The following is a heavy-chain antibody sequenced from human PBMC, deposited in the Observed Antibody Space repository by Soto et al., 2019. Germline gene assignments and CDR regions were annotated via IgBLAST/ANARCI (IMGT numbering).Heavy chain of an antibody. V-gene: IGHV4-59*08. J-gene: IGHJ4*02. CDR2: IYYSGST. CDR3: ARKNYDILTGYYNYFDY. CDR1: GGSISSYY. Sequence: SETLSLTCTVSGGSISSYYWSWIRQPPGKGLGWIGYIYYSGSTNYNPSLKSRVTISVDTSKNQFSLKLSSVTAADTAVYYCARKNYDILTGYYNYFDYWGQGTLVTVSS. D-gene: IGHD3-9*01.